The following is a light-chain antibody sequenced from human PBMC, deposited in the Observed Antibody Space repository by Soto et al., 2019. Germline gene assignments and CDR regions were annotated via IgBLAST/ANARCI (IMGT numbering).Light chain of an antibody. CDR2: GAS. CDR3: QQYGSSPWT. J-gene: IGKJ1*01. Sequence: EIVLTQSPGTLSLSPGERATLSCRASQSVSSSYLAWYQQKPDQAPRLLIYGASSRATGIPDRFSGSGSGTDFTLTISRLEPEDFAVYYCQQYGSSPWTYGQETKVEIK. CDR1: QSVSSSY. V-gene: IGKV3-20*01.